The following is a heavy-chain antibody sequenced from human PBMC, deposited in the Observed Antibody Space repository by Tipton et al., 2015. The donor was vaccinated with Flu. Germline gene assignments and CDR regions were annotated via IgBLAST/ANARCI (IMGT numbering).Heavy chain of an antibody. Sequence: TLSLTCTVSGGSISSDSYCCNWIRQPAGKRLEWIGRIFTSGTTNYNPSLKSRVTMSVDTSKINFSLRLTSVTAADTAVYYCARRDYSNYVSEPKNWFDSWGQGILVTVSS. CDR3: ARRDYSNYVSEPKNWFDS. CDR1: GGSISSDSYC. J-gene: IGHJ5*01. V-gene: IGHV4-61*02. CDR2: IFTSGTT. D-gene: IGHD4-11*01.